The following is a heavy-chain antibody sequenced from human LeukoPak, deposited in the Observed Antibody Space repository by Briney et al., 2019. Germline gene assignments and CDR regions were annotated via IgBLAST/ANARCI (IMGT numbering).Heavy chain of an antibody. Sequence: GGSLRLSCAASGFTFSRDWMHWVRHTPGQGLVWVSRINSDGSSTSYADSVKGRFTISRDNAKNTLYLQMNSLRAEDTALYYCARVPYYDSGSYYNVWGQGTLVTVSS. CDR1: GFTFSRDW. CDR3: ARVPYYDSGSYYNV. CDR2: INSDGSST. J-gene: IGHJ4*02. V-gene: IGHV3-74*01. D-gene: IGHD3-10*01.